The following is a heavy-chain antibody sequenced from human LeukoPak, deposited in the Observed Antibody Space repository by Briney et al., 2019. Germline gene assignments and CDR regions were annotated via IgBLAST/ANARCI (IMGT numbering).Heavy chain of an antibody. CDR1: GFSFSSNW. V-gene: IGHV3-23*01. CDR2: ISGSAGST. CDR3: AKGPAPSITDTAPSDY. Sequence: GGSLRLSCAASGFSFSSNWMHWVRQAPGKGLEWLSGISGSAGSTYYADSVKGRFTISRDNFKNTLYLQMNSLTAEDTAVYYCAKGPAPSITDTAPSDYWGQGTLVTVSS. J-gene: IGHJ4*02. D-gene: IGHD1-20*01.